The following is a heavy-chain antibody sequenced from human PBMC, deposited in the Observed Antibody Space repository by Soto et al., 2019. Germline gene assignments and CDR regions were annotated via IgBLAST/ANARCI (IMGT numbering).Heavy chain of an antibody. J-gene: IGHJ4*02. CDR2: ISAYNGNT. CDR1: GYTFTSYG. CDR3: ARDLEIAAAGTEFDY. V-gene: IGHV1-18*01. Sequence: QVQLVQSGAEVKKPGASVKVSCKASGYTFTSYGISWVRQAPGQGLEWMGWISAYNGNTNYAQKLQVRVTMTTDTSTSTAYMELRSLRCDDTVVYYCARDLEIAAAGTEFDYWGQGTLVTVSS. D-gene: IGHD6-13*01.